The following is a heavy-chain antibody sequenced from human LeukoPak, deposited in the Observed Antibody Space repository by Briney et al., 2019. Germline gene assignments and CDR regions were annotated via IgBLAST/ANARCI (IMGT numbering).Heavy chain of an antibody. J-gene: IGHJ4*02. D-gene: IGHD1-26*01. CDR2: INSDGSTT. CDR3: ARDGPSVGATIDH. V-gene: IGHV3-74*01. CDR1: GFTFSGYW. Sequence: QPGGSLRLSCAASGFTFSGYWMQWVRQAPGKGLVWVSRINSDGSTTTYADSVKGRSTISRDNAKNTLYLQMNSLRAEDTAMYYCARDGPSVGATIDHWGQGTLVTVSS.